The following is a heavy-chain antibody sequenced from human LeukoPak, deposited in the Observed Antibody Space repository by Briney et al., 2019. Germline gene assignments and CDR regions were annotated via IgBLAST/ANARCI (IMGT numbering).Heavy chain of an antibody. CDR2: ISWNSGSI. CDR1: GFTFDDYS. D-gene: IGHD2-21*02. V-gene: IGHV3-9*03. Sequence: TGGCLRLSCAASGFTFDDYSMHWVRQAPGKGLEWVSGISWNSGSIGYADSVKGRFTISRDNAKNYLYLHMHSLRAADMALYSCAKAYCGGDCYWFDSWGQGTLVTVSS. J-gene: IGHJ5*01. CDR3: AKAYCGGDCYWFDS.